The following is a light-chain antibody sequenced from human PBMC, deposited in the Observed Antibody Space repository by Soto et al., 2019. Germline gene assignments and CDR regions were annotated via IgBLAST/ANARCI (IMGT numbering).Light chain of an antibody. CDR3: ATWDDSRSLLYV. Sequence: QSALTQPASVSGSPGQSITISCTGTSSDVGGYYYVSWYQHHPGKAPKLIIYQVTSRPSGVSNRFSASKSGNTASLTISALQAEDEALYYCATWDDSRSLLYVFGTGTKVTVL. J-gene: IGLJ1*01. CDR2: QVT. CDR1: SSDVGGYYY. V-gene: IGLV2-14*01.